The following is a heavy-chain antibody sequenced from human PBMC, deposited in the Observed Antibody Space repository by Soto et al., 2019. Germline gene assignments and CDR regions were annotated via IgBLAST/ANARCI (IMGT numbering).Heavy chain of an antibody. J-gene: IGHJ5*02. CDR1: GGSISSGGYY. D-gene: IGHD2-2*01. CDR3: ARSPAPIVVVPAAMPVSWFDP. V-gene: IGHV4-31*03. Sequence: QVQLQESGPGLVKPSQTLSLTCTVSGGSISSGGYYWSWIRQHPGKGLEWIGYIYYSGSTYYNPSLKSRVTISVDTSKNQFSLKLSSVTAADTAVYYCARSPAPIVVVPAAMPVSWFDPWGQGTLVTVSS. CDR2: IYYSGST.